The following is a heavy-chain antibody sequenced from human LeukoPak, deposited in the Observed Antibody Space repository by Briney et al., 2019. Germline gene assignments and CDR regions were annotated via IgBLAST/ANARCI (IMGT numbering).Heavy chain of an antibody. CDR2: IYYSGST. D-gene: IGHD2-15*01. Sequence: PSETLSLTCTVSGGSISSYYWSLIRQPPWKGLEWIEYIYYSGSTNYNPSLKSRVTISVDTSKNQFSLKLSSVTAADTAVYYCARGCSGGSCYFYYYGMDVWGQGTTVTVSS. J-gene: IGHJ6*02. CDR3: ARGCSGGSCYFYYYGMDV. CDR1: GGSISSYY. V-gene: IGHV4-59*08.